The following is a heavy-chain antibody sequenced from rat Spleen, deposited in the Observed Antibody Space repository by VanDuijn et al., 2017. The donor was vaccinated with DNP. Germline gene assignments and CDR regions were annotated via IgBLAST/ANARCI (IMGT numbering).Heavy chain of an antibody. CDR2: ISYDGGIT. CDR1: GFTFSDYG. CDR3: AQDPYSGD. Sequence: EVQLVESGGGLVQPGRSMKLSCAASGFTFSDYGMAWFLQAPTKGLEWVASISYDGGITYYRDSVKGRFTISRDKAKSTLYLQMESLRSEDTATYYSAQDPYSGDWGQGTSVTVSS. J-gene: IGHJ4*01. D-gene: IGHD1-1*01. V-gene: IGHV5-20*01.